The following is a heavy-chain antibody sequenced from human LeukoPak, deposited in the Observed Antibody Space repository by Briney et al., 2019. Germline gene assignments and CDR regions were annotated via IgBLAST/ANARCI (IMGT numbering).Heavy chain of an antibody. V-gene: IGHV3-53*01. CDR3: AKDEATSGGGLAS. CDR1: GFTVSGTY. J-gene: IGHJ4*02. CDR2: MYTGGTT. D-gene: IGHD3-16*01. Sequence: GGSLRLSCAASGFTVSGTYMSWVRQAPGKGLEWVSAMYTGGTTYYADSVKGRFTISRDNSRNTLFLHMSSLRADDTAVYYCAKDEATSGGGLASWGQGTLVTVSS.